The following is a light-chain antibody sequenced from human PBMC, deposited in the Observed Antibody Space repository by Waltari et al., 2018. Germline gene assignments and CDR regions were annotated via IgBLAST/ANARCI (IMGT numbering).Light chain of an antibody. Sequence: QSVLTQPPSVSAAPGQTVAISCSGSNSNIGRNHVSWYQQLPGTAPKLVIYDNHKRPSGIPDRFSGSKSDTSATLDITGLQAGDEAHYYCGTWDTTLSVGVFGGGTKLTVL. CDR1: NSNIGRNH. CDR3: GTWDTTLSVGV. J-gene: IGLJ3*02. V-gene: IGLV1-51*01. CDR2: DNH.